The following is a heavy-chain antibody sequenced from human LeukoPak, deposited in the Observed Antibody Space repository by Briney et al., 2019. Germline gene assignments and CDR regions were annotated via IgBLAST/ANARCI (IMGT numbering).Heavy chain of an antibody. CDR3: ARDQNSSPFDY. D-gene: IGHD6-13*01. CDR2: IYQSGST. J-gene: IGHJ4*02. Sequence: PSETLSLTCSVSGYSISSGYYWGWIRQPPGKGLEWIGSIYQSGSTSYNSSLKSRVTISVDTSKNQFSLQLNSVTPEDTAVYYCARDQNSSPFDYWGQGTLVTVSS. CDR1: GYSISSGYY. V-gene: IGHV4-38-2*02.